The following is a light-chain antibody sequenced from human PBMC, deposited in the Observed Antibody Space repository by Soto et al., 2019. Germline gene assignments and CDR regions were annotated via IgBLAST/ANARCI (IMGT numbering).Light chain of an antibody. Sequence: DIQMTQSPSTLSASVGDGVTITCRASQSISNRLAWYQQRPGKAPKFLIYGASTLDSGAPPRSSGSGSGTEFTLSISSLQPEDFATYYCQHYNSYSWTFGQGTKVDIK. CDR3: QHYNSYSWT. J-gene: IGKJ1*01. CDR2: GAS. CDR1: QSISNR. V-gene: IGKV1-5*01.